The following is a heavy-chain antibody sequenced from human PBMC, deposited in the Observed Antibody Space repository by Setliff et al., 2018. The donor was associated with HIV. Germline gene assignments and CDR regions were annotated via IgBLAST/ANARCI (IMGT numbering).Heavy chain of an antibody. Sequence: SVKVSCKASGGTFSSYAISWVRQAPGQGLEWMGGIIPILGIANYAQKFQGRVTVTTDESTSTAYMELSSLRSEDTAVYYCARGQYCSGGSCYMSDYYYMDVWGKGTTVTVS. D-gene: IGHD2-15*01. J-gene: IGHJ6*03. V-gene: IGHV1-69*10. CDR1: GGTFSSYA. CDR2: IIPILGIA. CDR3: ARGQYCSGGSCYMSDYYYMDV.